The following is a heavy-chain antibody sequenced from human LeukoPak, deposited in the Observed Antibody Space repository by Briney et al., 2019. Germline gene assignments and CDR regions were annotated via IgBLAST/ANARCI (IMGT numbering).Heavy chain of an antibody. CDR1: GGTFSSYA. CDR3: ARTYYYDSSGYGHY. D-gene: IGHD3-22*01. V-gene: IGHV1-69*06. CDR2: IIPIFGTA. Sequence: AASVKVSCKASGGTFSSYAISWVRQAPGQGLEWMGGIIPIFGTANYAQKFQGRVTITADKSTSTAYMELSGLRSEDTAVYYCARTYYYDSSGYGHYWGQGTLVTVSS. J-gene: IGHJ4*02.